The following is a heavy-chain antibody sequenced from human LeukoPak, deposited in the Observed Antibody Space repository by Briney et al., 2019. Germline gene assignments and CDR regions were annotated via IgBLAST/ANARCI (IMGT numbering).Heavy chain of an antibody. V-gene: IGHV1-2*02. CDR3: ARDGTGVYNLVQY. CDR1: GYTLTGYY. Sequence: ASVKVSCKASGYTLTGYYMHCVRHAPGQGLQWMGWIDPNSGGTNYAQNFQGRVTLPRDTSISTAYMELSRLRSDDTAVYYCARDGTGVYNLVQYWGQGTLVSVFS. J-gene: IGHJ4*02. CDR2: IDPNSGGT. D-gene: IGHD5-24*01.